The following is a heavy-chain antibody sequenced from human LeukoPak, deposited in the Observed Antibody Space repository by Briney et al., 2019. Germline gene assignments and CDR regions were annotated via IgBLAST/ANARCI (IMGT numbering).Heavy chain of an antibody. CDR1: GGSMTSFY. D-gene: IGHD1-1*01. CDR2: IYTSGNT. Sequence: SETLSLTCTVSGGSMTSFYWNWIRQPAGKGLQWIGRIYTSGNTNDNPSLKSRVTMSLDTSKNQFSLKLTSLIAADTAVYYCARSWNWNGPFVFWGEGTLVTVSS. J-gene: IGHJ4*02. V-gene: IGHV4-4*07. CDR3: ARSWNWNGPFVF.